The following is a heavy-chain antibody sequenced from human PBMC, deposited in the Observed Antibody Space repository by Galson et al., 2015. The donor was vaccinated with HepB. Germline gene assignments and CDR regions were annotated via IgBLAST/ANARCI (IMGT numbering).Heavy chain of an antibody. CDR2: ISGSGGST. CDR1: GFTFSSYA. V-gene: IGHV3-23*01. CDR3: AKSGYDFWSGYYTGMAFDI. J-gene: IGHJ3*02. D-gene: IGHD3-3*01. Sequence: SLRLSCAASGFTFSSYAMSWVRQAPGKGLEWVSAISGSGGSTYYADSVKGRFTISRDNSKNTLYLQMNSLRAEDTAVYYCAKSGYDFWSGYYTGMAFDIWGQGTMVTVSS.